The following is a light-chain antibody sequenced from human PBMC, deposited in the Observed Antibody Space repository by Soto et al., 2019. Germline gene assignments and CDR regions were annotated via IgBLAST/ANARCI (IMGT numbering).Light chain of an antibody. J-gene: IGKJ4*01. CDR3: QQYGSSLPT. CDR1: QSVSSSY. CDR2: VAS. Sequence: EIVLTQSPGTLSLSPGERAILSCRASQSVSSSYLAWYQQKPGQAPWLLFFVASSRAPGIPDSLSGSGSGTDFIFTIRSLEPEDFAVYYRQQYGSSLPTFGGGT. V-gene: IGKV3-20*01.